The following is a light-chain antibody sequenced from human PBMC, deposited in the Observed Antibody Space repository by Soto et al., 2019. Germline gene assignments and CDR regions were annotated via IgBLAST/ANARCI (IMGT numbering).Light chain of an antibody. CDR1: SSDVGGYNY. CDR3: NSYAGSNNWV. V-gene: IGLV2-8*01. CDR2: EVS. Sequence: QSALTQPPSASGSPGRSVTISCTGTSSDVGGYNYVSWYQQHPGKAPKLMIYEVSKRPSGVPDRFSGSKSGNTASLTVSGLQAEDEADYYCNSYAGSNNWVFGGGTKVTVL. J-gene: IGLJ3*02.